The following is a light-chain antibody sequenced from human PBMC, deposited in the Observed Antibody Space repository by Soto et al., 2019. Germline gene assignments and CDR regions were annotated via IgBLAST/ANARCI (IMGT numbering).Light chain of an antibody. J-gene: IGKJ1*01. CDR1: QSVLYSSNSKNY. V-gene: IGKV4-1*01. CDR2: WAS. Sequence: DIVMTQSPDSLAVSLGERATINCKSSQSVLYSSNSKNYLAWYQQKPGQPPKLLVYWASTRESGVPDRFSGSGSATDFTLTISSLQAEDVAVYYCQQYNNWPPWTFGQGTKVEIK. CDR3: QQYNNWPPWT.